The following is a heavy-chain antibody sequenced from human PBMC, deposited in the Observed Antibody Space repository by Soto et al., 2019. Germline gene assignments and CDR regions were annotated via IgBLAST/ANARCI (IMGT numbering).Heavy chain of an antibody. CDR2: IKQDGSEK. D-gene: IGHD3-10*01. CDR3: ARGAGSYFRRVVGAFDI. J-gene: IGHJ3*02. Sequence: GGSLRLSCTASGFSFSSYWMSWVRQAPGKXLEWVANIKQDGSEKYYVDSVKGRFTISRDNAKNSLYLRMNSLRAEDTAVYYCARGAGSYFRRVVGAFDIWGQGTMVTVSS. V-gene: IGHV3-7*04. CDR1: GFSFSSYW.